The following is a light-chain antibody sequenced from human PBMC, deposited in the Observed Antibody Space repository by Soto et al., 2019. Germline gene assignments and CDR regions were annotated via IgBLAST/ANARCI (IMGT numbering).Light chain of an antibody. Sequence: QSALTQPPSASGSPGQSVTISCTGSSSDFGDYHYVSWYQQHPGKAPKLVIYEVTKRPSGVSNRFSGSKSGNTASLTISGLQAEDETDYYCSSYTSTNHVVFGGGTKVTVL. CDR2: EVT. CDR3: SSYTSTNHVV. J-gene: IGLJ2*01. V-gene: IGLV2-14*01. CDR1: SSDFGDYHY.